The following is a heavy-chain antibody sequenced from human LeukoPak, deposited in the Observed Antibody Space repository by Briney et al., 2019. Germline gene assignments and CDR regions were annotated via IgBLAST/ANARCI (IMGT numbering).Heavy chain of an antibody. D-gene: IGHD2-2*02. V-gene: IGHV1-24*01. CDR3: ARDPGYCSSTSCYTPFDY. Sequence: GASVKVSCKVSGYTLTELSMHWVRQAPGKGLEWMGGFDPEDGEIIYAQKFQGRVTMTEDTSTDTAYMELSSLRSEDTAVYYCARDPGYCSSTSCYTPFDYWGQGTLVTVSS. CDR2: FDPEDGEI. CDR1: GYTLTELS. J-gene: IGHJ4*02.